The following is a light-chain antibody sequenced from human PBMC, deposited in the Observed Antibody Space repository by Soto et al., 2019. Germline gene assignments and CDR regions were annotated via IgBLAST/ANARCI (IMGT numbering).Light chain of an antibody. CDR3: QQVNSYPIT. J-gene: IGKJ5*01. Sequence: DLHLTQSPSFLSASVGDRVIITCRASQGISNSLAWYQQKPGKAPKLLIYAASTLQSGVPSRFSGSGSGTELTLTISSLQPEDVATYYCQQVNSYPITFGQGTRLEIK. CDR2: AAS. V-gene: IGKV1-9*01. CDR1: QGISNS.